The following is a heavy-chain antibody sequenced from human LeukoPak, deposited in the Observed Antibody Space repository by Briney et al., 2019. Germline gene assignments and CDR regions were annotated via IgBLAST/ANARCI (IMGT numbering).Heavy chain of an antibody. V-gene: IGHV1-8*03. J-gene: IGHJ4*02. CDR3: VRGAKCSGGGCDSKEYVYYFDY. CDR2: MNPISGNT. Sequence: ASVKVSCKASGYTFTGYYMHWVRQAPGQGLEWMGWMNPISGNTGFAQKFQGRVTISRSTSISTAYMELSSLRSDDTAVYYCVRGAKCSGGGCDSKEYVYYFDYWGQGTLVTVSS. D-gene: IGHD6-25*01. CDR1: GYTFTGYY.